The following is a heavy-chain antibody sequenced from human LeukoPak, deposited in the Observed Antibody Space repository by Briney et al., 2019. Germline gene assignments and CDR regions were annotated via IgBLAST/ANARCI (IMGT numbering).Heavy chain of an antibody. J-gene: IGHJ4*02. CDR2: IYYSGST. D-gene: IGHD3-16*02. Sequence: SETLSLTCTVSGGSISSYYWSWIRQPPGKGLEWIGYIYYSGSTNYNPSLKSRVTISVDTSKNQFSLKLSSVTAADTAVYYCARDYGTYDYVWGSYRLYFDYWGQGTLVTVSS. CDR3: ARDYGTYDYVWGSYRLYFDY. CDR1: GGSISSYY. V-gene: IGHV4-59*12.